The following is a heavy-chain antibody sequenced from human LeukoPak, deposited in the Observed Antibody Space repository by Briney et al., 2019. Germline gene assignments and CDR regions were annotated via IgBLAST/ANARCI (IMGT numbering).Heavy chain of an antibody. V-gene: IGHV3-53*01. CDR1: GFTVSSNY. D-gene: IGHD2-21*02. CDR2: IYSGGST. Sequence: GGSLRLSCAACGFTVSSNYMSWVRQAPGKGLEWVSVIYSGGSTYYADSVKGRFTISRDNSKNTLYLQMNSLRAEDTAVYYCASDSDFSVVTANAFDIWGQGTMVTVSS. CDR3: ASDSDFSVVTANAFDI. J-gene: IGHJ3*02.